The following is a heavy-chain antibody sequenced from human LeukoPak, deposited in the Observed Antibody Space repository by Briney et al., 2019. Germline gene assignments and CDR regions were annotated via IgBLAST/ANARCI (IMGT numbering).Heavy chain of an antibody. CDR2: IYYSGST. V-gene: IGHV4-59*08. D-gene: IGHD6-13*01. CDR3: ARGASGIAAAVVDY. Sequence: SETLSLTCTVSGGSISSYYWSWIRQPPGKGLEWIGYIYYSGSTNYNPSLKSRVTISVDTSKNQFSLKLSSVTAADTAVYYCARGASGIAAAVVDYWGQGTLVTVSS. J-gene: IGHJ4*02. CDR1: GGSISSYY.